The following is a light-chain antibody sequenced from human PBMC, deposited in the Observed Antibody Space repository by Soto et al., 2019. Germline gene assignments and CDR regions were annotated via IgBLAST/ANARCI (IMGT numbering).Light chain of an antibody. V-gene: IGKV1-5*03. CDR2: KAS. J-gene: IGKJ1*01. CDR1: QTISSW. Sequence: DIQLTHSPSTLSGSVGDRVTITSRASQTISSWLAWYQQKPGKAPKLLIYKASTLKSGVPSRFSGSGSGTEFTLTISSLQPDDFATYYCQHYNSYSEAFGQGTKVDIK. CDR3: QHYNSYSEA.